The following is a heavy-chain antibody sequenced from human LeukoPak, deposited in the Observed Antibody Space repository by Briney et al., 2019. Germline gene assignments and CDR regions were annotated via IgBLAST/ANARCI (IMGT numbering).Heavy chain of an antibody. J-gene: IGHJ4*02. Sequence: ASVKVSCKASGYTFSSYGISWVRQAPGQGLEXXXXXXAYNGNINYIEKFQGRVTMTTDTSTSTAYMELRSLRSDDTAVYYCAREHGSGTYYNPVGFDYWGQGTLVTVSS. V-gene: IGHV1-18*04. CDR1: GYTFSSYG. CDR2: XXAYNGNI. D-gene: IGHD3-10*01. CDR3: AREHGSGTYYNPVGFDY.